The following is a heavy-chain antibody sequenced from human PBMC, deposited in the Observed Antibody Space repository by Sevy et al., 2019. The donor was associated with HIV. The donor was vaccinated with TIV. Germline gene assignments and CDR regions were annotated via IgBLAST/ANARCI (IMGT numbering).Heavy chain of an antibody. CDR3: ASGGSGVAWNYGYYYYGMDV. V-gene: IGHV1-8*02. Sequence: ASVKVSCKASGDTFSTYDINWVRQAPGQGLEWMGWMSPKSGSTGFAQKFQGILTMTRDTSINTAYMELSSLRSEDTDVDYCASGGSGVAWNYGYYYYGMDVWGQGTTVTVSS. J-gene: IGHJ6*02. D-gene: IGHD1-7*01. CDR1: GDTFSTYD. CDR2: MSPKSGST.